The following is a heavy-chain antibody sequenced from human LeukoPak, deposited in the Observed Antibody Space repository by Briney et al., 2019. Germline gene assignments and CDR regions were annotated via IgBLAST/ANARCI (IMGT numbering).Heavy chain of an antibody. Sequence: EASVKVSCKASGGTFSSYTISWVRQAPGQGLEWMGRIIPILGIAYYAQKFQGRVTITADKSTSTAYMELSSLRSEDTAVYYCARDRGYSSRWLAWFDPWGQGTLVTVSS. J-gene: IGHJ5*02. CDR1: GGTFSSYT. D-gene: IGHD6-13*01. CDR3: ARDRGYSSRWLAWFDP. V-gene: IGHV1-69*04. CDR2: IIPILGIA.